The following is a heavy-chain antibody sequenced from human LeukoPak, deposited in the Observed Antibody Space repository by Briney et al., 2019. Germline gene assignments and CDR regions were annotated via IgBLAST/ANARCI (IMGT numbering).Heavy chain of an antibody. J-gene: IGHJ3*02. CDR2: ISRSGSTI. CDR3: AILRGYYYDSSGYYRHDAFDI. D-gene: IGHD3-22*01. V-gene: IGHV3-48*03. Sequence: GGSLRLSCAASGFTFSSYEMNWVRQAPGKGLEWVSYISRSGSTIYYADSVKGRFTISRDNAKNSLYLQMNSLRAEDTAVYYCAILRGYYYDSSGYYRHDAFDIWGQGTMVTVSS. CDR1: GFTFSSYE.